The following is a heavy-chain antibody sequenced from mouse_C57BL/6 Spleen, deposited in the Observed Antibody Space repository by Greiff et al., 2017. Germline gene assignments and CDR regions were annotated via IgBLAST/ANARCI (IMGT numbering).Heavy chain of an antibody. V-gene: IGHV1-42*01. D-gene: IGHD3-1*01. CDR3: ARQGLYAMDY. Sequence: VQLQQSGPELVKPGASVKISCTASGYSFTGHYMNWVKQSPEKSLEWIGEINPSTGGTTYNQKFKAKATLTVDKAYSTAYMQLKSLTSEDSAVYYCARQGLYAMDYWGQGTSVTVSS. J-gene: IGHJ4*01. CDR1: GYSFTGHY. CDR2: INPSTGGT.